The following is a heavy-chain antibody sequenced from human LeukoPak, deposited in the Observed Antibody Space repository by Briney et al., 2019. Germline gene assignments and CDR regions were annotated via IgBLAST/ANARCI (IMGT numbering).Heavy chain of an antibody. J-gene: IGHJ4*02. CDR2: IYYSGST. Sequence: SETLSLTCNVSDGSISSSHWSWIRQPPGKGLEWIGYIYYSGSTNYNPSLKSRVTISVDTSKNQFSLKLSSVTAADTAVYYCASLDSREGGFDYWGQGTLVTVSS. D-gene: IGHD3-22*01. CDR3: ASLDSREGGFDY. V-gene: IGHV4-59*01. CDR1: DGSISSSH.